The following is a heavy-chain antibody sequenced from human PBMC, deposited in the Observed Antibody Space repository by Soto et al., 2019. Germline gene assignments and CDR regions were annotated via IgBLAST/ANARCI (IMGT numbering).Heavy chain of an antibody. CDR2: ISDGGST. Sequence: PSVTLSLTCTVSGDSVSCVGFQWAWLRRPPGKGLAWIGYISDGGSTCYRPSLGRRVDMSLGATRNHYSLRLTSVTAADPAVYFCASAPDGLDTISYYDYWGQGKLVTVS. CDR1: GDSVSCVGFQ. V-gene: IGHV4-30-4*01. D-gene: IGHD3-3*01. CDR3: ASAPDGLDTISYYDY. J-gene: IGHJ4*02.